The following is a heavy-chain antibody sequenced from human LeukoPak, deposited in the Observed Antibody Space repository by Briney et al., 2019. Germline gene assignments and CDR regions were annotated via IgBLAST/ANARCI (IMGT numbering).Heavy chain of an antibody. CDR1: GGSFTSYY. Sequence: SETLSLTCTVSGGSFTSYYCNWVRQPPGRGREWIGYIYYSGGTNYNPSLERRVTISLDPANTQFSLKLRSVTAEDTAVYYCATTGATSPSSASWFNIEYWGQGTLVPVSS. D-gene: IGHD6-13*01. V-gene: IGHV4-59*08. CDR2: IYYSGGT. CDR3: ATTGATSPSSASWFNIEY. J-gene: IGHJ4*02.